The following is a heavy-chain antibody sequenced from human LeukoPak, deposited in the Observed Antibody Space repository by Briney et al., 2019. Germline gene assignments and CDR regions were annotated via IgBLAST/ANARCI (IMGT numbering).Heavy chain of an antibody. CDR3: ARHEGNGEYSDY. D-gene: IGHD4-17*01. J-gene: IGHJ4*02. CDR1: GYSFTMYW. Sequence: GEPLKISCKGSGYSFTMYWIAWVRQMPGKGLEWMGIINPRDSETRNNPSFQGQVTISVDQSINTAYFQWSSLKASDTAIYYCARHEGNGEYSDYWGQGTLVTVSS. V-gene: IGHV5-51*01. CDR2: INPRDSET.